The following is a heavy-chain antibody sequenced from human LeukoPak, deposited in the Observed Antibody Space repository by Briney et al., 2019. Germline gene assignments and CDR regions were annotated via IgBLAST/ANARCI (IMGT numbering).Heavy chain of an antibody. V-gene: IGHV3-30-3*02. CDR3: GKLFYSSGMYHFDY. Sequence: GGSLRLSCAASGFTFSTYAMHWVRQAPGKGLEWVAVISYDGSNKNYADSVKGRFTISRDNSKNTLYLQMNSLRAEDTAVFYCGKLFYSSGMYHFDYWGQGTLVTVSS. J-gene: IGHJ4*02. D-gene: IGHD3-10*01. CDR1: GFTFSTYA. CDR2: ISYDGSNK.